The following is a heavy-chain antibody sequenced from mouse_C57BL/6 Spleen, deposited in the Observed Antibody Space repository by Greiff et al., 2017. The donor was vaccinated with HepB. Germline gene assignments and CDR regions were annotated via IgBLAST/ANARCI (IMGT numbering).Heavy chain of an antibody. D-gene: IGHD4-1*01. Sequence: QVQLQQSGAELVRPGSSVKLSCKASGYTFTSYWMDWVKQRPGQGLEWIGNIYPSDSETHYNQKFKDKATLTVDKSSSTAYMQLSSLTSEDSAVYYCAREANWVFDYWGQGTTLTVSS. CDR1: GYTFTSYW. J-gene: IGHJ2*01. V-gene: IGHV1-61*01. CDR3: AREANWVFDY. CDR2: IYPSDSET.